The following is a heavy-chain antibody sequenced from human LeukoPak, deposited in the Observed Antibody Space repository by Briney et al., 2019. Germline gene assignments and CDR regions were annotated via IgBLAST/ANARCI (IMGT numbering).Heavy chain of an antibody. CDR1: GYTFTRYG. Sequence: ASVKVSCKASGYTFTRYGIGWVRQAPGQGAEWMGWISAYNGNTNYEQKLQGRVTMTTDTSTRTAYMELRRLRSDDTAVYYRARVGDYYYGSGSYQSGFDYWGQGTLVTVSS. V-gene: IGHV1-18*01. CDR2: ISAYNGNT. CDR3: ARVGDYYYGSGSYQSGFDY. J-gene: IGHJ4*02. D-gene: IGHD3-10*01.